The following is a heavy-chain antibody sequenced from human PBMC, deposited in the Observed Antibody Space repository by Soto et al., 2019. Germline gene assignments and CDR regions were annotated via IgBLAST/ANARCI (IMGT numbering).Heavy chain of an antibody. J-gene: IGHJ4*02. CDR3: ARRRAWNDAFDF. D-gene: IGHD1-1*01. V-gene: IGHV5-51*01. Sequence: GESLKISCKGSGYRFTNYWIGWVRQMPGKGLEWMGIIYPGDSDTRYSPSFQGQVTFSADKSLTTAYLQWNSLKASDTARYYCARRRAWNDAFDFWGQGTLVTVSS. CDR2: IYPGDSDT. CDR1: GYRFTNYW.